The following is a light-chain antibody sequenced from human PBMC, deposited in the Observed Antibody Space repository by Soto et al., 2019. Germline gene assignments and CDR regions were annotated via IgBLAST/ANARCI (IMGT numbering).Light chain of an antibody. Sequence: DIQMTQSPSSLSASVGDRVTITCRASQTISTYLNWYQQKPGKGPKLLIYGASSLQSGVPSRFSGSGSGTDFTLPISSLQPEDFATYFCQQSYSSPLYTFGQGTKLEI. CDR1: QTISTY. V-gene: IGKV1-39*01. J-gene: IGKJ2*01. CDR3: QQSYSSPLYT. CDR2: GAS.